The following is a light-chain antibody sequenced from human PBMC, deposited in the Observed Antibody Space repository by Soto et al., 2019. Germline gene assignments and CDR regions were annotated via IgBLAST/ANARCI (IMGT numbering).Light chain of an antibody. CDR3: QQYNSYSTCT. J-gene: IGKJ1*01. V-gene: IGKV1-5*03. CDR1: QSISSW. CDR2: KAS. Sequence: DIQMTQSPSTLSASVGDRVTITCRASQSISSWLAWYQQKPGKVPKLLIYKASSLESGVPSRFSGSGSGTEFTLTISRLQPDDFANYYCQQYNSYSTCTFGQGTKVEIK.